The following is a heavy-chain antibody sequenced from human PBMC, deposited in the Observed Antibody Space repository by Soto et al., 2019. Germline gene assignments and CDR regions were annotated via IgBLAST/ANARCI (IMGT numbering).Heavy chain of an antibody. CDR3: ARHEGWTGPDQ. CDR1: GASIGSCGW. CDR2: MFHDGNT. V-gene: IGHV4-4*02. Sequence: QVHLQESGPGLVKPSETLSLTCAASGASIGSCGWWGWVRQPPGKGLEWIAEMFHDGNTNHDPSLKSRVTISVDKSQNQFSLNVYSVTAADTAVYYCARHEGWTGPDQWGQGTLVTVSS. J-gene: IGHJ5*02. D-gene: IGHD2-8*02.